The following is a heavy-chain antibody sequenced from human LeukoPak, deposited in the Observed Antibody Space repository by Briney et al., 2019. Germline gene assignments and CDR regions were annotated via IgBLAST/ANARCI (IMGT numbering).Heavy chain of an antibody. D-gene: IGHD2-2*02. CDR3: ARGRYCSSTSCYRGDFDY. CDR2: ISSSSSYI. CDR1: GFTFSSYS. V-gene: IGHV3-21*01. Sequence: GGFLRLSCAASGFTFSSYSMNWVRQAPGKGLEWVSSISSSSSYIYYADSVKGRFTISRDNAKNSLYLQMNSLRAEDTAVYYCARGRYCSSTSCYRGDFDYWGQGTLVTVSS. J-gene: IGHJ4*02.